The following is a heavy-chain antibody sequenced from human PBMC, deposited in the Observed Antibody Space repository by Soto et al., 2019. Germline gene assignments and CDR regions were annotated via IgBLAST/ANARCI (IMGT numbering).Heavy chain of an antibody. Sequence: EVQLLESGGGLVQPGGSLRLSCAASGFTFSSYAMSWVRQAPGKGLEWVSAISGSGGSTYYADSVKGRFTISRDNSKNPLYLQMNRLRAEEPAVYYRANVPLMSSCWSDPRSFDIRGQGTMVTVSS. J-gene: IGHJ3*02. CDR3: ANVPLMSSCWSDPRSFDI. CDR2: ISGSGGST. D-gene: IGHD6-19*01. V-gene: IGHV3-23*01. CDR1: GFTFSSYA.